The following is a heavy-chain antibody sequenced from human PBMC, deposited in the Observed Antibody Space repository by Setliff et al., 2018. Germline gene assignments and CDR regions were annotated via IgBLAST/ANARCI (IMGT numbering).Heavy chain of an antibody. D-gene: IGHD2-21*01. CDR3: AKGYVVNSFVSNSHQHYGLDV. CDR2: IYTSGAT. CDR1: GASLSSGSYY. J-gene: IGHJ6*02. Sequence: SETLSLTCTVSGASLSSGSYYWSWIRQSAGKGLEWIGRIYTSGATTYSPSLKSRVSISADTSKNLFSLRLKSVTAADTAVYYCAKGYVVNSFVSNSHQHYGLDVWGQGTTVTVSS. V-gene: IGHV4-61*02.